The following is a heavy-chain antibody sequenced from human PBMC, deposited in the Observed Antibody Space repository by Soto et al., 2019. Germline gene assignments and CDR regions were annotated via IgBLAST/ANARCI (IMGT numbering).Heavy chain of an antibody. J-gene: IGHJ4*02. CDR2: IYYSGST. CDR1: GGSISSYY. D-gene: IGHD1-1*01. Sequence: PSETLSLTCTVSGGSISSYYWSWIRQPPGKGLEWIGYIYYSGSTNYNPSLKSRVTISVDTSKNQFSLKLSSVTAADTAVYYCARETGSEWRPIDYWGQGTLVTSPQ. V-gene: IGHV4-59*01. CDR3: ARETGSEWRPIDY.